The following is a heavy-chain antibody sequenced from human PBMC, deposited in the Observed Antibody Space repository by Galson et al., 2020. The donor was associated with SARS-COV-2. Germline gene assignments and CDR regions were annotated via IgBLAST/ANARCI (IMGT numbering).Heavy chain of an antibody. D-gene: IGHD6-13*01. Sequence: SQTLSLTCAISGDSVSSNTAAWNWIRQSPSRGLEWLGRTYYRSKWYNDYAVSVKSRITINPDTSKNQFSLQLNSVTPEDTAVYYCARGRNPEGIAAADLVHNWFDPWGQGTLVTVSS. CDR2: TYYRSKWYN. J-gene: IGHJ5*02. CDR3: ARGRNPEGIAAADLVHNWFDP. V-gene: IGHV6-1*01. CDR1: GDSVSSNTAA.